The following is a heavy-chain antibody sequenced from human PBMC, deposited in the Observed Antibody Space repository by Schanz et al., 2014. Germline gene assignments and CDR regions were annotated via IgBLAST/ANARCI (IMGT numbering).Heavy chain of an antibody. Sequence: EVQLVESGGYLVQPGGSLRLSCAASGFTFSTYAMSWVRQAPGKGLEWVSAISGSGGSTYYADSVKGRFTISRDNSRNTLYLQMNSLRTEDTAVYYCASPSGYSDYGTYFDFWGQGTLVTVSS. CDR1: GFTFSTYA. CDR2: ISGSGGST. J-gene: IGHJ4*02. CDR3: ASPSGYSDYGTYFDF. V-gene: IGHV3-23*04. D-gene: IGHD5-12*01.